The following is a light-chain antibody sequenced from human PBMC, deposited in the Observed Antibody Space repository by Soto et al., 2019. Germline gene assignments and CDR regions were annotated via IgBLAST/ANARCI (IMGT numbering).Light chain of an antibody. CDR1: QSISSY. V-gene: IGKV1-39*01. Sequence: DIQITQSPSSLSASVGDRVTITCRASQSISSYLNWYQQKPGKAPKLLIYAASSLQSGVPSRFSGSGSGTDFTLTISSLQTEDFATYYCLQDYNYPITFGQGTRLEI. J-gene: IGKJ5*01. CDR2: AAS. CDR3: LQDYNYPIT.